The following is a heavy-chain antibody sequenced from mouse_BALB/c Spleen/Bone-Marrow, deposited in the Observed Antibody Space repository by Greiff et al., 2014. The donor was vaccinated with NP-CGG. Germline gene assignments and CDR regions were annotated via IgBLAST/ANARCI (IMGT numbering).Heavy chain of an antibody. J-gene: IGHJ3*01. CDR3: ARGNWDFAY. CDR2: IYPYSGGT. CDR1: GYTFTDYN. Sequence: VQLQQSGPELVRPGASVKISCKASGYTFTDYNIYWVKQSHGKSLEWIGYIYPYSGGTGYNQKFKSKATLTVDNSSTTAYMEXXXXTSEDSAVYYCARGNWDFAYWGQGTLVTVS. V-gene: IGHV1S29*02. D-gene: IGHD4-1*01.